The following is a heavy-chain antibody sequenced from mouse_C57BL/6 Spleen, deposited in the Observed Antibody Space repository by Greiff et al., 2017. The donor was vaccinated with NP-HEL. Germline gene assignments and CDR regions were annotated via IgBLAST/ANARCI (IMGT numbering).Heavy chain of an antibody. CDR1: GFNIKNTY. CDR2: IDPANGNT. CDR3: ARSPFITTVVAPGYFDY. V-gene: IGHV14-3*01. J-gene: IGHJ2*01. Sequence: VQLQQSVAELVRPGASVKLSCTASGFNIKNTYMHWVKQRPEQGLEWIGRIDPANGNTKYAPKFQGKATITADTSSNTAYLQRSSLTSEDTAIYYCARSPFITTVVAPGYFDYWGQGTTLTVSS. D-gene: IGHD1-1*01.